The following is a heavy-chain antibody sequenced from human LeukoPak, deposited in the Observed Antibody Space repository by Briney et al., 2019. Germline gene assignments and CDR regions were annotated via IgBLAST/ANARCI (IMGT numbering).Heavy chain of an antibody. CDR2: IWYDGSNK. J-gene: IGHJ4*02. CDR1: GFTFSSYG. V-gene: IGHV3-33*01. CDR3: AATTAMVHHSLDY. Sequence: GGSLRLSCAASGFTFSSYGMHRVRQAPGKGLEWVAVIWYDGSNKHYADSVKGRFTISRDNSKNTLYLQMNSLRAEDTAVYYCAATTAMVHHSLDYWGQGTLVTVSS. D-gene: IGHD5-18*01.